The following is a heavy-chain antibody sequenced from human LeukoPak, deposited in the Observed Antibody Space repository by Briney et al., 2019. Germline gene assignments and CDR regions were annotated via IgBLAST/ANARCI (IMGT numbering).Heavy chain of an antibody. CDR1: GFTFGSCS. Sequence: PGGSLRLSCVVSGFTFGSCSMNWVRQAPGKGLEWVSYISSSSTTRYYADSVKGRFTISRDNAKNSLYLQMNSLRDEDSAVYYCARDPHIAAAGTIFDYWGQGTLVTVSS. J-gene: IGHJ4*02. CDR2: ISSSSTTR. V-gene: IGHV3-48*02. CDR3: ARDPHIAAAGTIFDY. D-gene: IGHD6-13*01.